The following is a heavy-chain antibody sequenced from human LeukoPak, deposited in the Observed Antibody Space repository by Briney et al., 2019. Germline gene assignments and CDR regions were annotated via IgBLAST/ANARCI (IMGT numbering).Heavy chain of an antibody. CDR2: INHSGST. V-gene: IGHV4-34*01. D-gene: IGHD6-19*01. Sequence: SETLSLTCAVCGGSFSCYYWSWIRQPPGKGLDWIGEINHSGSTNYNPSLKSRVTIPVDTSKNQFSLTLSYVTAADTAVYYCARGRPYRSGWYLNWLDPWGQGTLVTVSS. CDR1: GGSFSCYY. J-gene: IGHJ5*02. CDR3: ARGRPYRSGWYLNWLDP.